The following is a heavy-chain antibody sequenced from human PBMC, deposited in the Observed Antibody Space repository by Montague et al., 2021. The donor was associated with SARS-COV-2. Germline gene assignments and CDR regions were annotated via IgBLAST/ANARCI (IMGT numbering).Heavy chain of an antibody. CDR3: AEHWGIAAAGN. CDR1: GGSITDRTYY. D-gene: IGHD6-13*01. J-gene: IGHJ4*02. CDR2: INYSGTT. Sequence: SETLSLTCSVSGGSITDRTYYWGCIRQSPGKGLEWIGAINYSGTTYYNPSLKSRVTISLDTAKNQFSLKMTSVTAADTAVYSCAEHWGIAAAGNWGQGTLVTVSS. V-gene: IGHV4-39*01.